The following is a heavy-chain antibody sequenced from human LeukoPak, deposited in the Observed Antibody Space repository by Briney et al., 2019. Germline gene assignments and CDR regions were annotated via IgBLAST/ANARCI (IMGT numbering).Heavy chain of an antibody. CDR2: IYHSGGT. J-gene: IGHJ4*02. V-gene: IGHV4-30-2*01. CDR3: ARVGREQPSGSYTGGFDY. Sequence: SETLSLTCTVSGGSISSGGYYWSWIRQPPGKGLEWTGYIYHSGGTYYNPSLKSRVTISVDTSKNQFSLKLSSVTAADTAVYYCARVGREQPSGSYTGGFDYWGQGTLVTVSS. CDR1: GGSISSGGYY. D-gene: IGHD1-26*01.